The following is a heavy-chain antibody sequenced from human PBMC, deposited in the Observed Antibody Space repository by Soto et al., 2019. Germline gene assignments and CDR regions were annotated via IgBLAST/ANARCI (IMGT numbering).Heavy chain of an antibody. CDR2: ISWNRGSI. Sequence: EVQLVESGGGLVQPGRSLRLSCAASGFTFDDYAMHWVRQAPGKGLEWVSGISWNRGSIGYADSVKGRFTISRDKAKNALHLKMNRLRAEDTALYYCAKDKDYDFWSGYSDYWGQGTLVTVSA. CDR3: AKDKDYDFWSGYSDY. D-gene: IGHD3-3*01. J-gene: IGHJ4*02. V-gene: IGHV3-9*01. CDR1: GFTFDDYA.